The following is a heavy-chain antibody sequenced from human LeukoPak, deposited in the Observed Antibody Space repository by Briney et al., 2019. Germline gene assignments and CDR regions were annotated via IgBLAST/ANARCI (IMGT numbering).Heavy chain of an antibody. J-gene: IGHJ4*02. Sequence: PGRSLRLSCAASGFTFSSYAMHWVRQAPGKGLEWVAVISYDGSNKYYADSVKGRFTISRDNSKNTLYLQMNSLRAEDTAVYYCARGKTDTAMVVDYWGQGTLVPVSS. CDR1: GFTFSSYA. V-gene: IGHV3-30-3*01. CDR3: ARGKTDTAMVVDY. D-gene: IGHD5-18*01. CDR2: ISYDGSNK.